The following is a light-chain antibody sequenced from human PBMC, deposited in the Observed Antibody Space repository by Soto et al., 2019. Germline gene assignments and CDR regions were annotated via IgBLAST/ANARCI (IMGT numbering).Light chain of an antibody. V-gene: IGLV2-8*01. Sequence: QSAPAQPPSASGSPGQSVTISCTGTSSDVGANNFVSWYQHHPGKAPKLLIYEVSKRPSGVPDRFSGSKSGNTASLTVSGLQAEDEAHYFCVSYAGSNKYVLFGGGTKPTVL. CDR2: EVS. CDR3: VSYAGSNKYVL. CDR1: SSDVGANNF. J-gene: IGLJ2*01.